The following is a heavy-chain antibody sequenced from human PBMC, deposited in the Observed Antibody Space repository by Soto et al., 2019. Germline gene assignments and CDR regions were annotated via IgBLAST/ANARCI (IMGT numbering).Heavy chain of an antibody. D-gene: IGHD4-4*01. CDR1: GFTFSNYA. V-gene: IGHV3-30-3*01. J-gene: IGHJ6*02. CDR3: ARDLQGTVTTFYYYGMDV. CDR2: ISYDGSNK. Sequence: LRLSCAASGFTFSNYAMHWVRQAPGKGLEWVAVISYDGSNKYYADSVKGRFTISRDNSKNTLYLQMNSLRAEDTAVYYCARDLQGTVTTFYYYGMDVWGQGTTVTVSS.